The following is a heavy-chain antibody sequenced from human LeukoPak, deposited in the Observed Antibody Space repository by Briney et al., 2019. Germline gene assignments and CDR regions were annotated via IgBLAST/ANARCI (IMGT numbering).Heavy chain of an antibody. CDR2: IWYDGSNK. D-gene: IGHD3-22*01. CDR1: GFTFSSYG. Sequence: GGSLRLSCAASGFTFSSYGMHWVRQAPGKGLEWVAVIWYDGSNKYYADSVKGRFTISRDNSKNTLYLQMNSLRAEDTAVYYCAKVHHYYDSSGYYHYYYGMDVWGQGTTVTVSS. J-gene: IGHJ6*02. V-gene: IGHV3-33*06. CDR3: AKVHHYYDSSGYYHYYYGMDV.